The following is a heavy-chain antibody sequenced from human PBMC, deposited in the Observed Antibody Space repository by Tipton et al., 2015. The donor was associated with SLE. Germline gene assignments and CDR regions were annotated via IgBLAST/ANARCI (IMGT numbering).Heavy chain of an antibody. V-gene: IGHV4-59*08. CDR3: ARHYAFTLDY. D-gene: IGHD2-2*01. CDR1: GVSISSYY. J-gene: IGHJ4*02. Sequence: LRLSCTVSGVSISSYYWSWIRQPPGKGLEWIAFIFYSGTTSYNPSLKSRVTISGDTSKNQLSLKLSSVTAADTAVYYCARHYAFTLDYWGQGTLVTVSS. CDR2: IFYSGTT.